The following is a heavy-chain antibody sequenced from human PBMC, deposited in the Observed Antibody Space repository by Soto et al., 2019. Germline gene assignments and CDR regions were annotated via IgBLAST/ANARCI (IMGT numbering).Heavy chain of an antibody. CDR1: EFTFRSYE. CDR3: ARSESLAGTSWFDP. CDR2: ISRTGYVGTI. J-gene: IGHJ5*02. V-gene: IGHV3-48*03. Sequence: QLVESGGGLVQPGGSLRLSCAASEFTFRSYEMYWVRQAPGKGLEWVAYISRTGYVGTINYADSVKGRFTISRDNAKKSLYLQMNNLRAEDTAVYYCARSESLAGTSWFDPWGQGTLVTVSS. D-gene: IGHD6-19*01.